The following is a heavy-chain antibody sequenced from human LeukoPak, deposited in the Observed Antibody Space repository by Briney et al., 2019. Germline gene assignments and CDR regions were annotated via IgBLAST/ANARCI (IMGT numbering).Heavy chain of an antibody. J-gene: IGHJ4*02. CDR2: IKQDGSEK. V-gene: IGHV3-7*01. Sequence: GGSLRLSCAASGFTFSSYWMSWVRQAPGKGLEWVANIKQDGSEKYYVDSVKGRFTISRDNAKNSLYLQMNSLRAEDTAVYYCARILGYCSGGSCYSEYNYFDYWGQGTLVTVSS. CDR1: GFTFSSYW. CDR3: ARILGYCSGGSCYSEYNYFDY. D-gene: IGHD2-15*01.